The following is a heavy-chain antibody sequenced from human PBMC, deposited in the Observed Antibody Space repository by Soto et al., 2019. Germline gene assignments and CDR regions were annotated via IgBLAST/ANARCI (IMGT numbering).Heavy chain of an antibody. D-gene: IGHD6-13*01. CDR3: ARVWYSSSWPSPLYYYYYGMDV. V-gene: IGHV1-18*01. Sequence: WASVKVSCKASGYTFTSYGISWVRQAPGQGLERMGWISAYNGNTKYAQKIQGRVTMTTDTSTSTAYMELRSLRSEDTAVYYCARVWYSSSWPSPLYYYYYGMDVWGQGTTVTVSS. J-gene: IGHJ6*02. CDR2: ISAYNGNT. CDR1: GYTFTSYG.